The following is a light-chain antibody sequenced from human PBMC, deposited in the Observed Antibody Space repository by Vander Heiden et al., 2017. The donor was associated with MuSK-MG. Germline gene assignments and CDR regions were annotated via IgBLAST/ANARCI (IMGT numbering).Light chain of an antibody. J-gene: IGKJ2*01. CDR2: WAS. CDR3: QQEDSTPYT. Sequence: DIVMTQSPDSLAVSLGERATINCKSSQSVLYSSNNKNYVAWYQQKPGQPPKLLIYWASTRESGVPDRFSGGGSGTDFTLTISRLQAEDVAVYYCQQEDSTPYTFGQGTKMEIK. CDR1: QSVLYSSNNKNY. V-gene: IGKV4-1*01.